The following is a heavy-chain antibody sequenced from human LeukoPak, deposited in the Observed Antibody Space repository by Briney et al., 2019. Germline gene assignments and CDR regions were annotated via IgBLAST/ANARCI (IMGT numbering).Heavy chain of an antibody. Sequence: PSDTLSLTCAVSGYSITSSSWWSWVRQPPGKGLEWIGEIYHSGSTNYNPSLKSRVTISVDKSKNQFSLKLSSVTAADTAVYYCAVRTVTTIKGWFDPWGQGTLVTVSS. D-gene: IGHD4-17*01. CDR3: AVRTVTTIKGWFDP. CDR1: GYSITSSSW. CDR2: IYHSGST. V-gene: IGHV4-4*02. J-gene: IGHJ5*02.